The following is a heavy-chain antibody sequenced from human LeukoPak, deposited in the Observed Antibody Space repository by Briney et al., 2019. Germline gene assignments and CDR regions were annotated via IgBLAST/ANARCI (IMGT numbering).Heavy chain of an antibody. CDR2: INHSGST. J-gene: IGHJ5*02. CDR3: ARSPYGDYEGWFDP. CDR1: GGSFSGYY. Sequence: SETLSLTCAVYGGSFSGYYWSWIRQPPGKGLEWIGEINHSGSTNYNPSLKSRVTMSVDTSKNQFSLKLSSVTAADTAVYYCARSPYGDYEGWFDPWGQGTLVTVSS. D-gene: IGHD4-17*01. V-gene: IGHV4-34*01.